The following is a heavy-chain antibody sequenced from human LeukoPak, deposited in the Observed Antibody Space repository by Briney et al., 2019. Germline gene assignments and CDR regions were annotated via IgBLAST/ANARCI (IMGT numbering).Heavy chain of an antibody. Sequence: SETLSLTCTVSGGSISSGDYYWSWIRQPPGKGLEWIGYIYYSGSTYYNPSLKSRVTISVDTSKNQFSLKLSSVTAADTAVYYCASSELDTAMVIRWGQGTLVTVSS. CDR1: GGSISSGDYY. J-gene: IGHJ4*02. V-gene: IGHV4-30-4*08. D-gene: IGHD5-18*01. CDR3: ASSELDTAMVIR. CDR2: IYYSGST.